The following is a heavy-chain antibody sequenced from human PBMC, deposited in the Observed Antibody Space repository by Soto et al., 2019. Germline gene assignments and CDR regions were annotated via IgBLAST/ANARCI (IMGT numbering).Heavy chain of an antibody. J-gene: IGHJ4*02. Sequence: QITLKESGPTLVKPTQTLTLTCTFSGFSLSTSGVGVGWIRQPPGKALEWLALIYWNDDKRYSPSLKSRLTITKDTSKNQVVLTMTNMDPVDTATYYCAHRPDYYDRSGYYSSPYYFDYWGQGTLVTVSS. D-gene: IGHD3-22*01. CDR1: GFSLSTSGVG. CDR2: IYWNDDK. CDR3: AHRPDYYDRSGYYSSPYYFDY. V-gene: IGHV2-5*01.